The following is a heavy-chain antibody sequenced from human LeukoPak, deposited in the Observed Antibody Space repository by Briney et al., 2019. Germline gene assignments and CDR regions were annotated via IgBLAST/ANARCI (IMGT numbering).Heavy chain of an antibody. CDR2: ISSSSSYI. V-gene: IGHV3-21*01. CDR1: GFTFSSYS. J-gene: IGHJ4*02. D-gene: IGHD3-22*01. Sequence: GGSLRLSCAASGFTFSSYSMNWVRQAPGKGLEWVSSISSSSSYIYYADSVKGRFTISRDNAKNSLYLQMNSLRAEDTAVYYCARGVTMIVVAETSDYWGQGTLVTVSS. CDR3: ARGVTMIVVAETSDY.